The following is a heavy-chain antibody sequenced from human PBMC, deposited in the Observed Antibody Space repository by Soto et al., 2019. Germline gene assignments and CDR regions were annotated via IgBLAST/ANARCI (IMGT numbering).Heavy chain of an antibody. Sequence: EVQLLESGGGLVQPGGSLRLSCAASGFTFSSYAMSWVRQAPGKGLEWVSGISAGGSRTYYADSVKGRFTISRDNSKNTLYLQMNSMRAEDTALYYWAKVRRGYCSGGSCYRYPFDYWGQGTLVTVSS. D-gene: IGHD2-15*01. CDR2: ISAGGSRT. CDR3: AKVRRGYCSGGSCYRYPFDY. V-gene: IGHV3-23*01. CDR1: GFTFSSYA. J-gene: IGHJ4*02.